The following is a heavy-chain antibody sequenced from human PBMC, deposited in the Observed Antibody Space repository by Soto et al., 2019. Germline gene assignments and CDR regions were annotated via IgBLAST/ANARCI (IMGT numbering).Heavy chain of an antibody. J-gene: IGHJ4*02. Sequence: QVQLQESGPGLVKPSETLSLTCTVSGGSISNGYYYWSWVRQNPGKGLEWIGHIYHSGRTYYNPSLKSRVIISVDTSKNQFSLNLSSVTAADTAVYYCARWVEVSLDYFDSWGQGTPVTVSS. D-gene: IGHD2-15*01. V-gene: IGHV4-31*03. CDR2: IYHSGRT. CDR3: ARWVEVSLDYFDS. CDR1: GGSISNGYYY.